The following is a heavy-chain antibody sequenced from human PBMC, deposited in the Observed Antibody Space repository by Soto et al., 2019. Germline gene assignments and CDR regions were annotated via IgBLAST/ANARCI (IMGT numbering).Heavy chain of an antibody. CDR3: ARGRRASGGRGLDP. V-gene: IGHV4-61*01. CDR1: GDSVTSGNYY. Sequence: SETLSLTCTVSGDSVTSGNYYWSWIRQPPGKGLEWIGDIYYSGSTNYNSSLKSRVTISVDRSKNQFSLKLNSLTAADTAVYYCARGRRASGGRGLDPWGQGTLVTVSS. J-gene: IGHJ5*02. D-gene: IGHD1-26*01. CDR2: IYYSGST.